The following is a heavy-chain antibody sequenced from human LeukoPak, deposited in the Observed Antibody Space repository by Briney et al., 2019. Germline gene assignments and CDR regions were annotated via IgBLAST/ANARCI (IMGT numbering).Heavy chain of an antibody. J-gene: IGHJ4*01. Sequence: GGSLRLSCAASGFTFSNSAMSWVRQAPGKGLEWVSTLSGSGITTYYADSVKGRFTISRDNSKNTLYLQMNGLRAEDTAVYYCAKGIYSSGWSYFDYWGHGTLVTVSS. D-gene: IGHD6-19*01. V-gene: IGHV3-23*01. CDR1: GFTFSNSA. CDR3: AKGIYSSGWSYFDY. CDR2: LSGSGITT.